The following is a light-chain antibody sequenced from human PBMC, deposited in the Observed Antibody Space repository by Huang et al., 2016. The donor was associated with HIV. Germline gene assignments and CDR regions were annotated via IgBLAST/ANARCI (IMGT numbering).Light chain of an antibody. CDR3: QQYNNWPTT. Sequence: EIVLTPSPRTLSVSPWERATLPCRASQRVSNNLAWYQQKPGQAPRLLIYGASLRAAGLPAKCSGSGSGTECTLTINGLQSEDFAVYYCQQYNNWPTTFGPGTKVDIK. CDR2: GAS. J-gene: IGKJ3*01. V-gene: IGKV3-15*01. CDR1: QRVSNN.